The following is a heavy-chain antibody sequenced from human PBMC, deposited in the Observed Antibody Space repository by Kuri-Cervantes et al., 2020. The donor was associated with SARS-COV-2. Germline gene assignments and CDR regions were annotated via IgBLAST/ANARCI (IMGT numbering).Heavy chain of an antibody. CDR2: MSGSGGFT. D-gene: IGHD3-22*01. V-gene: IGHV3-23*01. CDR1: GFSFTSYA. J-gene: IGHJ3*02. Sequence: GGSLRLSCAASGFSFTSYAMSWVRQAPGKGLEWVASMSGSGGFTYYADSVKGRFTVSRDNFKNTLYVQMNSLRAEDTAVYYCAKDYYDSSGYYDAFDIWGQGTMVTVSS. CDR3: AKDYYDSSGYYDAFDI.